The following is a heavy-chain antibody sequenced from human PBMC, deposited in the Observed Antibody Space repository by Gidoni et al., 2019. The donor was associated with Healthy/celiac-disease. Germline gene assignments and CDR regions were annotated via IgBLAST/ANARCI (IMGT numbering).Heavy chain of an antibody. D-gene: IGHD2-2*01. J-gene: IGHJ5*02. V-gene: IGHV4-31*03. CDR1: GGSLSSGGYY. CDR2: IYYSGST. Sequence: QVQLQESGPGLVNPSQTLSLTCTVSGGSLSSGGYYWRWIRQHPGKGLEWIGYIYYSGSTYYNPSLKSRVTISVYTSKNQFSLKLSSVTAADTAVYYCASLPYCSSTSCYRSAWFDPWGQGTLVTVSS. CDR3: ASLPYCSSTSCYRSAWFDP.